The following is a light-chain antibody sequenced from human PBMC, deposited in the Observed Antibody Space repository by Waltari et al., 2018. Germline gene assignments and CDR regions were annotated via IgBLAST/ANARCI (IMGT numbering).Light chain of an antibody. CDR3: QQYNRWPPLT. V-gene: IGKV3-15*01. J-gene: IGKJ4*01. Sequence: EIVMTQSPVTLSVSPGERVTLSCRASQGVHDNLAWYQQKPGQAPRLLISGASTRATGVPARFRGSGSGTDFTLTITSLQSDDSALYYCQQYNRWPPLTFGGGTKVEIK. CDR2: GAS. CDR1: QGVHDN.